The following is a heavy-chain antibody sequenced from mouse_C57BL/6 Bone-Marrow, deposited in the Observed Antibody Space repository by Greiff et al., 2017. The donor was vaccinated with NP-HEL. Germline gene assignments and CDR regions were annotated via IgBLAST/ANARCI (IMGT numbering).Heavy chain of an antibody. J-gene: IGHJ3*01. CDR1: GFNIKDDY. V-gene: IGHV14-4*01. CDR3: SGGYLAWFAY. D-gene: IGHD2-3*01. Sequence: EVQLQQSGAELVRPGASVKLSCTASGFNIKDDYMHWVKQRPEQGLEWIGWIDPENGDTEYASKFQGKATITADTSSNTAYLQLSSLTSEDTAVYYCSGGYLAWFAYWGQGTLVTVSA. CDR2: IDPENGDT.